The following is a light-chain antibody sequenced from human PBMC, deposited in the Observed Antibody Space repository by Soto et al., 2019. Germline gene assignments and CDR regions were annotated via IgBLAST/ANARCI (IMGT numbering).Light chain of an antibody. CDR1: SRDVGGYNY. J-gene: IGLJ1*01. CDR2: DVP. V-gene: IGLV2-8*01. Sequence: QSALTQPPSASGSPGQSVTISCTGTSRDVGGYNYVSWYQQHPGRAPKLMIYDVPNRPSGVPDRFSGSKSGNTASLTVSGLQAEDEADYYCSSYAGTHVVFGTGTKLTVL. CDR3: SSYAGTHVV.